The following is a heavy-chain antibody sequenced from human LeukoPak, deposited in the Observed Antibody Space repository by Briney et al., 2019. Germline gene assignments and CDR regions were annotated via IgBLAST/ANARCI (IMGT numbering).Heavy chain of an antibody. J-gene: IGHJ4*02. CDR2: ISSDSSYI. V-gene: IGHV3-21*01. D-gene: IGHD4-17*01. CDR1: SFTFSSYS. CDR3: ARGTTTVTTLGDY. Sequence: GGSLRLSCAASSFTFSSYSMNWVRQAPGKGLEWVSSISSDSSYIYYADSVKGRFTISRDNAKNSLYLQMNSLRAEDTAVYYCARGTTTVTTLGDYWGQGTLVTVS.